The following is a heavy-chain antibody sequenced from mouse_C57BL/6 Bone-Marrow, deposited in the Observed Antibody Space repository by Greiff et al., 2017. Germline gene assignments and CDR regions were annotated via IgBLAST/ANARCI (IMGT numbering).Heavy chain of an antibody. D-gene: IGHD1-1*01. J-gene: IGHJ3*01. Sequence: QVQLQQSGAELVRPGASVTLSCKASGYTFTDYEMHWVKQTPVHGLEWIGAIDPETGGTAYNQKFKGKAILTADKSSSTAYMALRSLTSEDSAVYYCTRGYGSSYVAWFAYWGQGTLVTVSA. V-gene: IGHV1-15*01. CDR2: IDPETGGT. CDR1: GYTFTDYE. CDR3: TRGYGSSYVAWFAY.